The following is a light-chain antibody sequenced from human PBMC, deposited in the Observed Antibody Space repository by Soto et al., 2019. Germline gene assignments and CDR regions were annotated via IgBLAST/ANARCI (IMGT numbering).Light chain of an antibody. CDR3: QQYGSSPRT. CDR2: GAS. CDR1: QSVSSNF. V-gene: IGKV3-20*01. Sequence: EIVFTQSPCTLSLSPGEGATLSCRASQSVSSNFLAWYQQRPGQSPRLLIYGASNRATGIPDRFSGSGSGTDFTLTISRLEPEDFAVYYCQQYGSSPRTFGQGTKVDIK. J-gene: IGKJ1*01.